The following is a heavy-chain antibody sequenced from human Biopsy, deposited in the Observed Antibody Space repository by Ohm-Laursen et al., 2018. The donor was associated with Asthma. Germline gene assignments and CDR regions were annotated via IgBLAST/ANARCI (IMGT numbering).Heavy chain of an antibody. CDR1: GGSIGTSTYY. J-gene: IGHJ5*02. CDR3: ARHWSGNGWEDVHNWFDP. V-gene: IGHV4-39*01. CDR2: IYYTGNS. D-gene: IGHD1-26*01. Sequence: TLSLTCTVSGGSIGTSTYYWAWIRQPPGRGLEWLGSIYYTGNSFYSSSLRSRLTMSVDTSRSQFSLGLTSVTAADRGVYYCARHWSGNGWEDVHNWFDPWGPGIGVTVSS.